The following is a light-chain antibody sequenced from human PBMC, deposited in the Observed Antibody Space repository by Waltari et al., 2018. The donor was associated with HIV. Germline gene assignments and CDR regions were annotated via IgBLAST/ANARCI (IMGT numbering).Light chain of an antibody. CDR1: KLGAKY. CDR3: QAWDSSTAV. V-gene: IGLV3-1*01. Sequence: SYELTQPPSVSVSPGQTATITCSGDKLGAKYVFWYQQKPGQSPVLVISQDIKRPSGIPERFSGSNSGNTATLTISGTQAMDEADYYCQAWDSSTAVFGTGTKVTVL. J-gene: IGLJ1*01. CDR2: QDI.